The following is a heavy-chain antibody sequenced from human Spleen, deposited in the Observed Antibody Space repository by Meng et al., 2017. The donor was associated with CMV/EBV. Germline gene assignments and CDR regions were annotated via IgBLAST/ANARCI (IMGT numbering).Heavy chain of an antibody. D-gene: IGHD2-2*01. CDR3: ARDRDLHLYQLLSDGFDY. J-gene: IGHJ4*02. Sequence: GGSLRLSCAVSGFTFSSVAMHWVRQAPGKGLEWVAVISYDGSNKYYADSVKGRFTISRDNSKNTLYLQMNSLRAEDTAVYYCARDRDLHLYQLLSDGFDYWGQGTLVTVSS. CDR2: ISYDGSNK. V-gene: IGHV3-30*19. CDR1: GFTFSSVA.